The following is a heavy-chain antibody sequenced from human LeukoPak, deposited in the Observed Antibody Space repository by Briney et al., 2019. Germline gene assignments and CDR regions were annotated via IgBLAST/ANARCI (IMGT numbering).Heavy chain of an antibody. D-gene: IGHD2-15*01. CDR3: ARDRGYCSGGSCYTYHFDY. J-gene: IGHJ4*02. V-gene: IGHV3-48*02. Sequence: SGGSLRLSCAASGFTFSSYCMNWVRQAPGKGLEWISYISLSSGTIYYADSVKGRFTISRDNAKNSLYLQMNSLRDEDTAVYYCARDRGYCSGGSCYTYHFDYWGQGTLVTVSS. CDR2: ISLSSGTI. CDR1: GFTFSSYC.